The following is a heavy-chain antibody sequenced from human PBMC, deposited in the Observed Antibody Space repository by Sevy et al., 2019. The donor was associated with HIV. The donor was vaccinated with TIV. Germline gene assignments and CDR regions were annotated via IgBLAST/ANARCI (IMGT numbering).Heavy chain of an antibody. J-gene: IGHJ4*02. D-gene: IGHD1-26*01. CDR1: GGSIIGNNW. CDR3: LANDSDGSAYFDY. V-gene: IGHV4-4*02. Sequence: SETLSLTCAVSGGSIIGNNWWSWVRQAPGKGLEWIGEIYHTGSTHYNPSVRGRVTISLDKSKNQLSLKLDSVTAADTAVYYCLANDSDGSAYFDYWVQGILVTVSS. CDR2: IYHTGST.